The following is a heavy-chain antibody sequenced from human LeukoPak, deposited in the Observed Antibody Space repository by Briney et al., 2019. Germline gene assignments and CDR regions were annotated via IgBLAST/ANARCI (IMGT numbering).Heavy chain of an antibody. Sequence: GGSLRLSCAASGFTVNNNYMSWVRQAPGKGLEWVSVIYSGDITYYADSVKGRFTNSRDNSKNTLYLQMNSLRAEDTAVYYCARGSGYNYGFPDYWGQGTLVTVSS. CDR3: ARGSGYNYGFPDY. V-gene: IGHV3-53*01. J-gene: IGHJ4*02. CDR1: GFTVNNNY. CDR2: IYSGDIT. D-gene: IGHD5-18*01.